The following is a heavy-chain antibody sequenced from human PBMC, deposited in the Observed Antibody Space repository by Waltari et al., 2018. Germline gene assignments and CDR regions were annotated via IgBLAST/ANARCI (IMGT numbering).Heavy chain of an antibody. CDR2: INMDGSIT. V-gene: IGHV3-74*01. Sequence: EVQLVESGGGLVQPGGSLRLSCAASGFTFSKYWMHWVRQAPGKGLVSVGQINMDGSITNYADSVKGRCTVSRDNAKNTLFLQMNSLRADDTALYYCVLYSSELLGDCWGQGTLVTVSS. CDR1: GFTFSKYW. D-gene: IGHD3-22*01. J-gene: IGHJ4*02. CDR3: VLYSSELLGDC.